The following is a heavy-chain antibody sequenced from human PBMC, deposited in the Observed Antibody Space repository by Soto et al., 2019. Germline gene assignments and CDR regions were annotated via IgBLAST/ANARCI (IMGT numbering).Heavy chain of an antibody. CDR3: SRARYCTSPSCYNHYYYGMDI. J-gene: IGHJ6*02. CDR2: IGVYNCKT. Sequence: QEQLVQSGGEVKKPGASVRVSCKASGYTFTKYGITWVRQAPGQGLEWMGWIGVYNCKTNYARKLQGRVIMTADTSASTAYMELRSLRSDDTAVYYCSRARYCTSPSCYNHYYYGMDIWGQGTTVSVSS. CDR1: GYTFTKYG. D-gene: IGHD2-2*02. V-gene: IGHV1-18*04.